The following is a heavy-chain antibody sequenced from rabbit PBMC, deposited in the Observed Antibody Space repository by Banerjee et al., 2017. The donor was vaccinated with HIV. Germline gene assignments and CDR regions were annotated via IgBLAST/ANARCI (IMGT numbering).Heavy chain of an antibody. Sequence: QEQLEESGGDLVKPEGSLTLTCTASAFSFSNKYVMCWVRQAPGKGLEWIACINTSSGNTVYARWAKGRFTISKTSSTQVTLQMTGLTAADTATYFCSRHETGTSGWNLALWGQGTLVTVS. V-gene: IGHV1S45*01. CDR1: AFSFSNKYV. J-gene: IGHJ3*01. CDR3: SRHETGTSGWNLAL. CDR2: INTSSGNT. D-gene: IGHD1-1*01.